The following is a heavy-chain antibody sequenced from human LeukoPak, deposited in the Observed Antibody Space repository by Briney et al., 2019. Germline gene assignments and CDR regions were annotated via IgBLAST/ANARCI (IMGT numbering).Heavy chain of an antibody. CDR1: GGSISISGYY. CDR3: ARGTLYSGWSYYFDY. D-gene: IGHD6-19*01. V-gene: IGHV4-39*07. CDR2: VYYSGTT. J-gene: IGHJ4*02. Sequence: PSETLSLTCTVSGGSISISGYYWGWIRQPPGKGLEWIGSVYYSGTTSYNPSLKSRVTISVDMSKNHFSLRLSSVTAADTAMYYCARGTLYSGWSYYFDYWGQGSQVTVSS.